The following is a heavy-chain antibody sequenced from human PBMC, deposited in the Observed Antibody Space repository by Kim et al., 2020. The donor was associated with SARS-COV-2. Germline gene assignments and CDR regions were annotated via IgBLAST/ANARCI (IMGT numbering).Heavy chain of an antibody. V-gene: IGHV4-38-2*02. J-gene: IGHJ4*02. Sequence: SETLSLTCTVSGYSISSGYYWGWIRQSPGKGLEWIGSIYHSGSTYYNPSLKSRVTISVDTSKNQFSLKLSSVTAADTAVYYCALRVFGSWGDYYFDYWGQGTLVTVSS. CDR2: IYHSGST. D-gene: IGHD6-13*01. CDR3: ALRVFGSWGDYYFDY. CDR1: GYSISSGYY.